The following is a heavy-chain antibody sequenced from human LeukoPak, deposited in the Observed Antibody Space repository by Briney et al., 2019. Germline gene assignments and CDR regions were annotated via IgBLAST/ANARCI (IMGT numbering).Heavy chain of an antibody. CDR3: ARAPWPRYDYVWGSYRWYYFDY. CDR1: GGSISSYY. D-gene: IGHD3-16*02. Sequence: SETLSLTCTVSGGSISSYYWSWIRQPPGKGLEWIGYIYYSGSTNYNPSLKSRVTISVDTSKNQFSLKLSSVTAADTAVYYCARAPWPRYDYVWGSYRWYYFDYWGQGTLVTVSS. J-gene: IGHJ4*02. V-gene: IGHV4-59*01. CDR2: IYYSGST.